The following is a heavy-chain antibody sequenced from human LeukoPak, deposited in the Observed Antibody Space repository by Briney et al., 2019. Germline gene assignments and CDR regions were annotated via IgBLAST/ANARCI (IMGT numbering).Heavy chain of an antibody. V-gene: IGHV4-34*01. Sequence: PSETLSLTCAVYGGSFSGYYWSWIRQPPGKGLEWIGEINHSGSTNYNPSLKSRVTISVDTSKNQFSLKLSSVTAADTAVYYCASSPSRSLRSGMDVWGQGTTVTVSS. CDR3: ASSPSRSLRSGMDV. D-gene: IGHD6-6*01. CDR2: INHSGST. CDR1: GGSFSGYY. J-gene: IGHJ6*02.